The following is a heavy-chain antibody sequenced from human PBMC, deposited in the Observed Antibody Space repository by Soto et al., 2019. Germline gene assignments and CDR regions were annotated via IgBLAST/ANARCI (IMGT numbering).Heavy chain of an antibody. V-gene: IGHV1-18*01. Sequence: HVQLVQSGTEVKKPGASVKVSCKVSGYTFTSYGMSWMRQAPGQGLEWMGWISTYNGNTNYAQNLQGRVSMTTDTPTSTAYMELRSLRSDDTAVYYCPSRSGTYPYYFDYWGQGTLVTVSS. D-gene: IGHD1-26*01. CDR2: ISTYNGNT. CDR3: PSRSGTYPYYFDY. CDR1: GYTFTSYG. J-gene: IGHJ4*02.